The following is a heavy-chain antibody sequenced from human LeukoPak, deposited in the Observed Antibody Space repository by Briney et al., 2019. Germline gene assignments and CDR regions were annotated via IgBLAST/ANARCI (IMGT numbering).Heavy chain of an antibody. Sequence: PGGSLRLSCAASGFTFSDYYMSWIRQAPGKGLEWLSYISKNGKTIYYADSVKGRFTISRDNAKNTLYLQMNSLRGEDTAVYYCAKYCSGGHCYSGMDVWGQGTTVTVSS. D-gene: IGHD2-15*01. CDR2: ISKNGKTI. CDR1: GFTFSDYY. V-gene: IGHV3-11*01. J-gene: IGHJ6*02. CDR3: AKYCSGGHCYSGMDV.